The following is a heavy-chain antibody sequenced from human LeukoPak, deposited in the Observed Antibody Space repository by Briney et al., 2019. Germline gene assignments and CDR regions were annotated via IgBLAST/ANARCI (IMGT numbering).Heavy chain of an antibody. Sequence: PSETLSLTCTVSGGSISSYYWSWIRQPPGKGLEWIGYIYYSGSTNYNPSLKSRVTISVDTSKNQFSLKLSSVTAADTAVYYCARAPPSANLYSSGWYSATARTTTLYFDYWGQGTLVTVSS. CDR3: ARAPPSANLYSSGWYSATARTTTLYFDY. CDR1: GGSISSYY. J-gene: IGHJ4*02. CDR2: IYYSGST. V-gene: IGHV4-59*08. D-gene: IGHD6-19*01.